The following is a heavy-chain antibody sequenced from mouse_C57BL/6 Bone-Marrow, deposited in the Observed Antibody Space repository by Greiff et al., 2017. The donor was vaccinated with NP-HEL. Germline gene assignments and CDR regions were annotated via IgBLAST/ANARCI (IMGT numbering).Heavy chain of an antibody. CDR1: GYSFTGYF. CDR2: INPYNGDT. Sequence: LMEPGDSVKISCKASGYSFTGYFMNWVMQSHGKSLEWIGRINPYNGDTFYNQKFKGKATLTVDKSSSTAHMELRSLTSEDSAVYYCARYYGNYSWFAYWGQGTLVTVSA. J-gene: IGHJ3*01. CDR3: ARYYGNYSWFAY. D-gene: IGHD2-1*01. V-gene: IGHV1-20*01.